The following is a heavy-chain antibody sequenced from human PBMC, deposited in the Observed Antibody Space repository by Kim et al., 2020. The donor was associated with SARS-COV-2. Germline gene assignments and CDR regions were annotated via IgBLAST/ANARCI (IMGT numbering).Heavy chain of an antibody. CDR1: GYTFSDHG. J-gene: IGHJ6*02. D-gene: IGHD2-15*01. CDR2: ISDYDGDT. CDR3: AREPYCSNSGCNYGMDC. V-gene: IGHV1-18*04. Sequence: ASVKVSCKASGYTFSDHGFSWVRQAPGQGLEWMGWISDYDGDTKYGQKFQGRVSMTIDTSTNTVYMELRSLRSDDTAVYYCAREPYCSNSGCNYGMDCWG.